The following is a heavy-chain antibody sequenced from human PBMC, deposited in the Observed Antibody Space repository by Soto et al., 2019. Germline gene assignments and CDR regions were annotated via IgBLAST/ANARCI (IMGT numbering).Heavy chain of an antibody. CDR3: ARDRVLYDILTGYSNHYYYYGMDV. V-gene: IGHV3-48*03. CDR1: GFTFSNYG. Sequence: PVGSLRLSCAASGFTFSNYGMHWVRQAPGKGLEWVSYISSSGSTIYYADSVKGRFTISRDNAKNSLYLQMNSLRAEDTAVYYCARDRVLYDILTGYSNHYYYYGMDVWGQGTTVTVSS. J-gene: IGHJ6*02. CDR2: ISSSGSTI. D-gene: IGHD3-9*01.